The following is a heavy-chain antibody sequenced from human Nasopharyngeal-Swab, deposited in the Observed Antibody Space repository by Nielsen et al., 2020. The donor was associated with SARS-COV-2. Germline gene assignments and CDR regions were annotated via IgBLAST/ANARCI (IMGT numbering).Heavy chain of an antibody. CDR1: GYSFTNFW. CDR2: IYPDDSDT. CDR3: ARAGDGLDF. Sequence: GESLKISCKGSGYSFTNFWIGWVRQMPGKGLEWMGIIYPDDSDTRYSPSFEGQVTISVDKPISAAYLQWRSLKASDTAMYYCARAGDGLDFWGQGTMVTVSS. J-gene: IGHJ3*01. V-gene: IGHV5-51*04.